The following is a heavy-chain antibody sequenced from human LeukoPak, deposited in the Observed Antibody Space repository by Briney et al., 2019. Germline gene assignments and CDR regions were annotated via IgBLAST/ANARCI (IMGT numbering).Heavy chain of an antibody. J-gene: IGHJ5*02. CDR3: ARDVFSSRGVDP. V-gene: IGHV4-59*12. D-gene: IGHD2-21*01. Sequence: SETLSLTCTVSGGSISSYYWSWIRQPPGKGLEWIGYIYYSGSTNYNPSLKSRVTMSVDTSKNQFSLKLSSVTAADTAVYYCARDVFSSRGVDPWGQGTLVTVSS. CDR1: GGSISSYY. CDR2: IYYSGST.